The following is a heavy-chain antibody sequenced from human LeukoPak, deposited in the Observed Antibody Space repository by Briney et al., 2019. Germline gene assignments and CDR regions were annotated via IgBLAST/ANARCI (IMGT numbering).Heavy chain of an antibody. CDR3: ARSKGFSSSFRYYFDY. V-gene: IGHV3-7*01. D-gene: IGHD6-6*01. J-gene: IGHJ4*02. CDR1: GVTFNNFW. CDR2: INQDGSEK. Sequence: GGSLKLSCAASGVTFNNFWINWVRQAPGKGLEWVANINQDGSEKYYVDSVKGRFTISRDNTKNSLFLQMNSLRAEDTAAYYCARSKGFSSSFRYYFDYWGQGTLVTASS.